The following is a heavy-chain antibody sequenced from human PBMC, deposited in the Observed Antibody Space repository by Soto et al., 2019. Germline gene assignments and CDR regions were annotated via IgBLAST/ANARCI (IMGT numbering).Heavy chain of an antibody. D-gene: IGHD3-9*01. CDR2: IWHDGSNK. CDR3: AVNLLNGYYRETMDV. V-gene: IGHV3-33*03. CDR1: GFTFSSYG. J-gene: IGHJ6*02. Sequence: QVQLVESGGGVVQPGRSLRLSCAATGFTFSSYGMHWVRQAPGKGLEWVATIWHDGSNKYYEGSGKGRFTISRDNSKNTLYLQMNSLRAEDSAVYHCAVNLLNGYYRETMDVWGQGTTVTVSS.